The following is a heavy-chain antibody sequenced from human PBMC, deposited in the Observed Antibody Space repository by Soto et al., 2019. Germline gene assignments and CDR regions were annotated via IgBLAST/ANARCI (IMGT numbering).Heavy chain of an antibody. J-gene: IGHJ4*02. CDR1: GDTFNFYT. CDR3: ATNYGSWSTAFDY. D-gene: IGHD3-10*01. CDR2: TIPMLGMA. Sequence: QVQLVQSGAEVKKPGSSVKVSCTASGDTFNFYTISWVRQAPGQGLEWLGRTIPMLGMADYPQKFQGRVTISADKSTSTVYMTLPRLRSEDTAVYYCATNYGSWSTAFDYWGQGTLVTVSS. V-gene: IGHV1-69*02.